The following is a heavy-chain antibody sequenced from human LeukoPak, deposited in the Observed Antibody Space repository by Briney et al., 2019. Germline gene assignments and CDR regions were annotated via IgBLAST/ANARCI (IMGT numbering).Heavy chain of an antibody. V-gene: IGHV3-7*01. Sequence: PGGSLRLSCAASGFTFSSYWMSWVREAPGKGLEWVANIKQDGSEKYYVDSVKGRFTISRDNAKNSLYLQMNSLRAEDTAVYYCARDPVEYSSSSLGWFDPWGQGTLVTVSS. CDR1: GFTFSSYW. D-gene: IGHD6-6*01. CDR2: IKQDGSEK. J-gene: IGHJ5*02. CDR3: ARDPVEYSSSSLGWFDP.